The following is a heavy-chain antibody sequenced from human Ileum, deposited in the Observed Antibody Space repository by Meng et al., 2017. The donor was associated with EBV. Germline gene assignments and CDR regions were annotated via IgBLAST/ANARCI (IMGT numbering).Heavy chain of an antibody. CDR2: CYNSGTC. Sequence: WGWVRQSPGQGLGLVWDCYNSGTCYKDPCVEVQLTLSVVTAKNQFFVELNSLTAADTAVYYCVRSVAGSDLSRCWGYWGQGTLVTVSS. V-gene: IGHV4-30-2*03. J-gene: IGHJ4*02. D-gene: IGHD3-16*01. CDR3: VRSVAGSDLSRCWGY.